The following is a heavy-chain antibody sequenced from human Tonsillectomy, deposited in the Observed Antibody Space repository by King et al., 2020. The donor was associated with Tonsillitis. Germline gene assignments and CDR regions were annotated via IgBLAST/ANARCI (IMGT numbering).Heavy chain of an antibody. V-gene: IGHV3-23*04. D-gene: IGHD6-19*01. CDR2: ISGSGGST. CDR3: AKDPGYSSPNDAFDI. Sequence: VQLVEAGGGLVQPGGSLRLSCAASGFTFSSYAMSWGRQAPGKGLEWVSAISGSGGSTYYAESVKGRVTISRDNSKNTLYLQMNSLRAEDTAVYYCAKDPGYSSPNDAFDIWGQGTMVTVSS. CDR1: GFTFSSYA. J-gene: IGHJ3*02.